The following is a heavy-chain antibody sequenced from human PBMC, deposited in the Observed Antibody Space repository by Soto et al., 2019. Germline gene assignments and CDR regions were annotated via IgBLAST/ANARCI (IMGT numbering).Heavy chain of an antibody. CDR3: ARDGVGATTFFGFLDY. D-gene: IGHD1-26*01. CDR1: ASIFMGHG. J-gene: IGHJ4*02. CDR2: IRFDGSDE. Sequence: QVQLVESGGGVVQPGGSLRLSCAASASIFMGHGMHWVRQAPGKGLEWVAIIRFDGSDEHYGDSVEGRFTISRDNSKNMLYLQMNSLRVEDTAVYYCARDGVGATTFFGFLDYWGQGTLVTVSS. V-gene: IGHV3-33*08.